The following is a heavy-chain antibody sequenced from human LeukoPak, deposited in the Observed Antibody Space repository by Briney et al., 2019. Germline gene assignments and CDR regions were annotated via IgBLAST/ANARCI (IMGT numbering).Heavy chain of an antibody. J-gene: IGHJ4*02. V-gene: IGHV3-48*01. CDR2: ISSSSGTI. CDR3: ARVGLDRRGYSGYEAFDY. Sequence: GGSLRLSCAASGFTFRSFSMNWVRQAPGKGLEWVSYISSSSGTIYYADSVKGRFTISRDNAKNSLYLQINSLRAEDTAVYYCARVGLDRRGYSGYEAFDYWGQGTLVTVSS. CDR1: GFTFRSFS. D-gene: IGHD5-12*01.